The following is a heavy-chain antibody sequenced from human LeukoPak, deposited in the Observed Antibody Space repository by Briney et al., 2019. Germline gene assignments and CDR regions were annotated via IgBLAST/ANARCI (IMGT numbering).Heavy chain of an antibody. Sequence: PGKSLRLSCVASGFNTYSMHWVRQAPGKGLEWVAIISNDGRKTSYTDSVKGRFTISRDNFNNTLYLQMISLRAEDTAVYYCARAEYCSGGYCYLIESWGQGTLVTVSS. CDR1: GFNTYS. CDR3: ARAEYCSGGYCYLIES. J-gene: IGHJ4*02. V-gene: IGHV3-30*04. D-gene: IGHD2-15*01. CDR2: ISNDGRKT.